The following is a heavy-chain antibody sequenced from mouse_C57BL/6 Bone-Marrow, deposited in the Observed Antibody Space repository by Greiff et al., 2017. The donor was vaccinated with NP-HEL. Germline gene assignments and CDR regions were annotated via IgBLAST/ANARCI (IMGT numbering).Heavy chain of an antibody. CDR3: ARPTLHYYDSSYNWYFDV. J-gene: IGHJ1*03. Sequence: VQLQQSGPELVKPGASVKISCKASGYSFTGYYMNWVKQSPEKSLEWIGEINPSTGGTTYNQKFKAKATLTVDKSSSTAYMQLKSLTSEDSAVYYCARPTLHYYDSSYNWYFDVWGTGTTVTVSS. V-gene: IGHV1-42*01. D-gene: IGHD1-1*01. CDR1: GYSFTGYY. CDR2: INPSTGGT.